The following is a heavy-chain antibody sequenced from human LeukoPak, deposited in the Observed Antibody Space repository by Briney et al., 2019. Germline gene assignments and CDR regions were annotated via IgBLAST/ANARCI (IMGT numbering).Heavy chain of an antibody. CDR3: ARDLGSSSAFDI. D-gene: IGHD1-26*01. CDR2: IYYSGST. J-gene: IGHJ3*02. CDR1: GGSISSSSYY. Sequence: PSETLSLTCTVSGGSISSSSYYWGWIRQPPGKGLEWIGSIYYSGSTYYNPSLKSRVTISVDTSKNQFSLKLSSVTAADTAVYYCARDLGSSSAFDIWGQGTMVTVSS. V-gene: IGHV4-39*02.